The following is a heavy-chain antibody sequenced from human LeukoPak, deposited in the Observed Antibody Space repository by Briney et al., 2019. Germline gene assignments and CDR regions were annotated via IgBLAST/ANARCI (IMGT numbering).Heavy chain of an antibody. Sequence: SETLSLTCTVSGGSISSSSYYWGWIRQPPGKGLEWIGSIYYSGSTYYNPSLRSRVTISVDTSKNQFSLKLSSVTAADTAVYYCARENIGPGYGWNFVDYWGQGTLVTVSS. D-gene: IGHD5-18*01. CDR3: ARENIGPGYGWNFVDY. CDR2: IYYSGST. V-gene: IGHV4-39*07. J-gene: IGHJ4*02. CDR1: GGSISSSSYY.